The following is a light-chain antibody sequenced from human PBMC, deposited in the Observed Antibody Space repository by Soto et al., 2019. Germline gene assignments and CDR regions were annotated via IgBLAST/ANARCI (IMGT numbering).Light chain of an antibody. CDR3: MQPLQSWT. CDR2: LGS. Sequence: DIVMTQSPLSLPVTPGEPASISCMSSQSLLYSNGYNYLDWYLQKPGQSPQLLIYLGSNRASGVPDRFSGSGSGTDFTLKISRVEAEDVGVYYCMQPLQSWTFGQGTKVDIK. J-gene: IGKJ1*01. CDR1: QSLLYSNGYNY. V-gene: IGKV2-28*01.